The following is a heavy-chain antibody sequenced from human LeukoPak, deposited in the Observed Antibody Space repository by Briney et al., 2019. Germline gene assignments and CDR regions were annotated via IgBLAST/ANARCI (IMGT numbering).Heavy chain of an antibody. Sequence: SETLSLTCAVYGGSFSGYYWSWIRQPPGKGLEWIGEINHSGSTNYNPSLKSRVTISVDTSKNQFSLKLSSVTAAGTAVYYCARGLSLLRRPPGYWGQGTLVTVSS. D-gene: IGHD3-22*01. CDR2: INHSGST. V-gene: IGHV4-34*01. CDR3: ARGLSLLRRPPGY. J-gene: IGHJ4*02. CDR1: GGSFSGYY.